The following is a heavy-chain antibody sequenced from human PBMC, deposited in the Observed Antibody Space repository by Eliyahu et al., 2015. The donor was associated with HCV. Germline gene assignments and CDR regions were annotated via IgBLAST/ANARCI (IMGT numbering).Heavy chain of an antibody. J-gene: IGHJ4*02. V-gene: IGHV4-39*01. D-gene: IGHD3-22*01. Sequence: QLQLQESGPGLVKPSETLSLTCTVSGGSVSSSGYYWGWIRQPPGKGLEWIGSIFYSGSTYYNPSLKRRVTISVDTSKNQLSLKLTSVTAADTAVYYCARHPEYYDSRGYYRDQNFDSWGQGTLVTVSS. CDR2: IFYSGST. CDR1: GGSVSSSGYY. CDR3: ARHPEYYDSRGYYRDQNFDS.